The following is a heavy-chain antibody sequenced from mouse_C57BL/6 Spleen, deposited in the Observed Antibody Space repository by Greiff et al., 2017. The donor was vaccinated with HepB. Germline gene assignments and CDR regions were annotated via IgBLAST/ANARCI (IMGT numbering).Heavy chain of an antibody. CDR2: INPNNGGT. Sequence: DVKLMESGPELVKPGASVKISCKASGYTFTDYYMNWVKQSHGKSLEWIGDINPNNGGTSYNQKFKGKATLTVDKSSSTAYMELRSLTSEDSAVYYCARTEADDYDGYWGQGTTLTVSS. J-gene: IGHJ2*01. V-gene: IGHV1-26*01. CDR3: ARTEADDYDGY. D-gene: IGHD2-4*01. CDR1: GYTFTDYY.